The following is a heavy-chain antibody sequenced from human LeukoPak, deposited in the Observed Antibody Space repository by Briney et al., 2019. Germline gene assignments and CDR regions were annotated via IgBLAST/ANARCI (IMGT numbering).Heavy chain of an antibody. CDR1: GFTFDDYA. V-gene: IGHV3-23*01. CDR2: ISGSGGST. Sequence: GGSLRLSCAASGFTFDDYAMSWVRQAPGKGLEWVSAISGSGGSTYYADSVKGRFTISRDNSKNTLYLQMNSLRAEDTAVYYCARDRRDYRRYYYYGMDVWGQGTTVTVSS. D-gene: IGHD4-17*01. J-gene: IGHJ6*02. CDR3: ARDRRDYRRYYYYGMDV.